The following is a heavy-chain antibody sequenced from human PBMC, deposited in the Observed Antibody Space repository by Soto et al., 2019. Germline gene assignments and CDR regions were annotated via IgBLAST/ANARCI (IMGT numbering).Heavy chain of an antibody. CDR2: IYYSGST. J-gene: IGHJ4*02. CDR3: ASYYYDSSGYYYVPGVY. V-gene: IGHV4-31*03. CDR1: GGSISSGGYY. D-gene: IGHD3-22*01. Sequence: SETLSLTCTVSGGSISSGGYYWSWIRQHPGKGLEWIGYIYYSGSTYYNPSLKSRVTISVDTSKNQFSLKLSSVTAADTAVYYCASYYYDSSGYYYVPGVYWGQGTLVTVSS.